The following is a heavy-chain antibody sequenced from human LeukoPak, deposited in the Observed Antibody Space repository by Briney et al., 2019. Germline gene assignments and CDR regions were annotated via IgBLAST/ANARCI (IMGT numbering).Heavy chain of an antibody. CDR1: GYTLTELS. D-gene: IGHD5-18*01. CDR2: FYPEDGET. V-gene: IGHV1-24*01. Sequence: EASVKVSCKVSGYTLTELSMHWVRQAPGKGLEWMGGFYPEDGETIYAQKFQGRVTMTEDTSTDTAYMELSSLRSEDTAVYYCATDHAGAMVTEYYYYYYMDVWGKGTTVTVSS. J-gene: IGHJ6*03. CDR3: ATDHAGAMVTEYYYYYYMDV.